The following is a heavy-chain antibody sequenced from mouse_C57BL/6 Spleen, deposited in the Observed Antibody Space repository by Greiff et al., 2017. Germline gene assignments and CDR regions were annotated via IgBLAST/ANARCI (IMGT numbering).Heavy chain of an antibody. J-gene: IGHJ1*03. D-gene: IGHD1-1*01. CDR1: GYTFTSYW. Sequence: QVQLQQPGAELVRPGTSVKLSCKASGYTFTSYWMHWVKQRPGQGLEWIGVIDPSDSYTNYNPKFKGKATLTVDTSSSTAYMQLSSLTSEDSAVYYCAPTVVATRYFDVWGTGTTVTVSS. CDR2: IDPSDSYT. CDR3: APTVVATRYFDV. V-gene: IGHV1-59*01.